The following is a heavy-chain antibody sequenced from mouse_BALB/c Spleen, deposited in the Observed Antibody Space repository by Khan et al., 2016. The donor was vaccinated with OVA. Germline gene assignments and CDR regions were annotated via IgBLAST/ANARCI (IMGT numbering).Heavy chain of an antibody. CDR2: ILGAGST. Sequence: QVQLKQSGPGLVAPSQSLSITCTVSGFSFTGYGVNWFRQPPGKGLEWLGVILGAGSTNYHSVLNSRLSIRHANSKRKVFLKLNSRQTEETATYYCGKREYGYGRVAYWGQGTLVTVPA. V-gene: IGHV2-3*01. CDR1: GFSFTGYG. CDR3: GKREYGYGRVAY. D-gene: IGHD2-2*01. J-gene: IGHJ3*01.